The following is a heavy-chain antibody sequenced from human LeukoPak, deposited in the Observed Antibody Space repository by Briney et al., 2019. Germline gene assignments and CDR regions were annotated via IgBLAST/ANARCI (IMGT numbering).Heavy chain of an antibody. CDR1: GFIFSDYY. D-gene: IGHD3-22*01. Sequence: PGGSLRLSCAASGFIFSDYYMTWIRQAPGKGLECVSYISNTGTTIYSADSVRGRFTTSRDSAKNSLYLQMNNLRAEDTAVYYCARAFYDNSAYYYVYFDYWGQGTLVTVSS. CDR2: ISNTGTTI. J-gene: IGHJ4*02. CDR3: ARAFYDNSAYYYVYFDY. V-gene: IGHV3-11*01.